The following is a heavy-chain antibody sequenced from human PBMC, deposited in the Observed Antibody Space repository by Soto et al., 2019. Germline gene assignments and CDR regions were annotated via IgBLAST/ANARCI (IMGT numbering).Heavy chain of an antibody. V-gene: IGHV4-30-4*01. J-gene: IGHJ6*02. CDR3: ASATDYYYYGMDV. Sequence: SETLSLTCTVSGGSISSGDYYWSWIRQPPGKGLEWIGYIYYSGSTYYNPSLKSRVTISVDTSKNQFSLKLSSVTAADTAVYYCASATDYYYYGMDVWGQGTTVTVSS. CDR1: GGSISSGDYY. CDR2: IYYSGST.